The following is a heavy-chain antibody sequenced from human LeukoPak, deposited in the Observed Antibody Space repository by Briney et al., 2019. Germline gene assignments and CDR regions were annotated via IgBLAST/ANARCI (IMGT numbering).Heavy chain of an antibody. Sequence: GESLKISRKGSGYSFPNYWFARVRQMPGQGPEGMAILYPGYSDARHSPLFQGEVTISVHKSISTTYLRWSSLKASDTAMYYCARRGWGFGEPKRDHDTFDIWGQGTMVTVSS. V-gene: IGHV5-51*01. CDR2: LYPGYSDA. J-gene: IGHJ3*02. D-gene: IGHD3-10*01. CDR3: ARRGWGFGEPKRDHDTFDI. CDR1: GYSFPNYW.